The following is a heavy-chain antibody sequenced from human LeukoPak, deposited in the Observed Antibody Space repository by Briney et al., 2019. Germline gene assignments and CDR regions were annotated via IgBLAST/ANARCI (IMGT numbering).Heavy chain of an antibody. D-gene: IGHD4-17*01. Sequence: PGGSLRLSCAASGFTFNSYSMNRVRQAPGKGLEWVSYISSSSSTIYYADSVKGRFTISRDNAKNSLYLQMNSLRAEDTAVYYCARSTTVTNFDYWGQGTLVTVSS. CDR2: ISSSSSTI. CDR3: ARSTTVTNFDY. V-gene: IGHV3-48*04. CDR1: GFTFNSYS. J-gene: IGHJ4*02.